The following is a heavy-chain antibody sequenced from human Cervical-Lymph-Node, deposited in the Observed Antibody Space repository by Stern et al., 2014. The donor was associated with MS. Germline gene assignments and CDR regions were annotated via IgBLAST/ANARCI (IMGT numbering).Heavy chain of an antibody. Sequence: VQMVQSGAEVQRPGASVKVSCKTSGYTFTGYYIHWVRQAPGQGLEWMGRITPPGGGRSYAQKFQDRVTMTRDTSISTAYMELSRLRSDDTAIYYCAKGLYYDSSGFVFWGQGTLVTVSS. CDR3: AKGLYYDSSGFVF. V-gene: IGHV1-2*06. CDR2: ITPPGGGR. CDR1: GYTFTGYY. J-gene: IGHJ4*02. D-gene: IGHD3-22*01.